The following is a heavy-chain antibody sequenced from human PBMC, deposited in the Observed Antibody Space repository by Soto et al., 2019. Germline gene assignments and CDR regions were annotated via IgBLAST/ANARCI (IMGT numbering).Heavy chain of an antibody. J-gene: IGHJ3*02. V-gene: IGHV5-51*01. CDR1: GYSFTSYC. CDR3: ASLLLAYCGGDCSAFDI. D-gene: IGHD2-21*02. Sequence: AESLIISCQVSGYSFTSYCIVWVLQLPGKGLEWMGIIYPGDSDTRYSPSFQGQVTISADKSISTAYLQWSSLKASDTAMYYCASLLLAYCGGDCSAFDIWGQGTMVTVSS. CDR2: IYPGDSDT.